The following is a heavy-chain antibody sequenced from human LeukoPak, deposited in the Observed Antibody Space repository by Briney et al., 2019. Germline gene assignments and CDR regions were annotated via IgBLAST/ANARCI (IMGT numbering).Heavy chain of an antibody. V-gene: IGHV1-2*04. CDR1: GYTFTGYY. D-gene: IGHD6-13*01. CDR3: ATAAGPTSNYYYGMDV. J-gene: IGHJ6*02. CDR2: INPNSGGT. Sequence: GASVKVSCKASGYTFTGYYMHWVRQAPGQGLEWMGWINPNSGGTNYAQKFQGWVTMTRDTSISTAYMELSRLRSDDTAVYYCATAAGPTSNYYYGMDVWGQGTTVTVSS.